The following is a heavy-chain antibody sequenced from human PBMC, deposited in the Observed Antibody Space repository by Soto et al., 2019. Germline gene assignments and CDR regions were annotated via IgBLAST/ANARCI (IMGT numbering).Heavy chain of an antibody. CDR1: GYTFTSYA. J-gene: IGHJ4*02. Sequence: ASVKVSCKASGYTFTSYAMHWVRQAPGQRLEWMGWFDAGNGNTKYAQKFQGRVTITGDTSAGTAYMELSSLRSEDTAVYYCATDVAATNFDYWGQGTLVTVSS. D-gene: IGHD6-19*01. V-gene: IGHV1-3*01. CDR2: FDAGNGNT. CDR3: ATDVAATNFDY.